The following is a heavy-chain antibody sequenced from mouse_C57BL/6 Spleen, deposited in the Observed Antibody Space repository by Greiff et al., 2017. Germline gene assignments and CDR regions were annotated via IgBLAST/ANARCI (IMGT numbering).Heavy chain of an antibody. CDR3: ERDRTGTGFYDAMDY. CDR2: ISDGGSYT. Sequence: EVQVVESGGGLVKPGGSLKLSCAASGFTFSSYAMSWVRQTPEKRLEWVATISDGGSYTYYPDNVKGRFTISRDNAKNNLYLQMSHLKSEDTARYYCERDRTGTGFYDAMDYWGQGTAVTVSS. J-gene: IGHJ4*01. D-gene: IGHD4-1*01. CDR1: GFTFSSYA. V-gene: IGHV5-4*01.